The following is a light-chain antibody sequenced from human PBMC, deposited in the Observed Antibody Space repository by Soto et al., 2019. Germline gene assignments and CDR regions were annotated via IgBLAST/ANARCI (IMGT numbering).Light chain of an antibody. V-gene: IGLV1-40*01. CDR3: QSYDSSLSGGV. CDR2: GNS. CDR1: SSNNGAGYD. J-gene: IGLJ2*01. Sequence: QLVLTQPPSVSGAPGQRVTISCTGSSSNNGAGYDVHWYQQLPGTAPKLLIYGNSNRPSGVPDRFSGSKSGTSASLAITGLQAEDEADYYCQSYDSSLSGGVFGGGTKVTVL.